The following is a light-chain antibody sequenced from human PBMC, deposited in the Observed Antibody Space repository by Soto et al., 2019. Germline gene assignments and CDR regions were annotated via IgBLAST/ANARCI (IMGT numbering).Light chain of an antibody. CDR3: SSFAGNNNLV. CDR2: EVS. J-gene: IGLJ2*01. V-gene: IGLV2-8*01. Sequence: QSALTQPPSASGSPGQSVTISCTGTSSDVGGYNYVSWYQQHPGKAPKLMISEVSKRPSGVPDRFSGSKSGNTASLTVSGLQAEDEDDCYCSSFAGNNNLVFGGGTKLTVL. CDR1: SSDVGGYNY.